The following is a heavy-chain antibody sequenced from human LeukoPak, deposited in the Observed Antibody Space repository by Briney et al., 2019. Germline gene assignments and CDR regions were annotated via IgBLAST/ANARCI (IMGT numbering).Heavy chain of an antibody. J-gene: IGHJ4*02. CDR1: GFIFDDFT. V-gene: IGHV3-43*01. CDR3: AKFPDTVVENTGFFDY. D-gene: IGHD5-18*01. CDR2: ISWDGSSA. Sequence: QPGGSLRLSCAASGFIFDDFTMTWVRQAPGKGLEWVSLISWDGSSARYADSVKGRFTISRDNSNNFLYLQMNSLRIEDTALYYCAKFPDTVVENTGFFDYWGQGTLVTVSS.